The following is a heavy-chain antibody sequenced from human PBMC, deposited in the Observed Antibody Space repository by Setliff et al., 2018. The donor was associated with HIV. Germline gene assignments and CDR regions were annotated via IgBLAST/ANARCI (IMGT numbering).Heavy chain of an antibody. CDR2: IYYSGST. J-gene: IGHJ4*02. Sequence: RLPETLSLTCTVSGGSISSSSYYWSWIRQPPGKGLEWIGYIYYSGSTNYNPSLKSRVTISLDMSTSQFSLRLSSVTAADTAVYYCARAVYYFDFWGQGTLVTVSS. V-gene: IGHV4-61*01. D-gene: IGHD1-20*01. CDR1: GGSISSSSYY. CDR3: ARAVYYFDF.